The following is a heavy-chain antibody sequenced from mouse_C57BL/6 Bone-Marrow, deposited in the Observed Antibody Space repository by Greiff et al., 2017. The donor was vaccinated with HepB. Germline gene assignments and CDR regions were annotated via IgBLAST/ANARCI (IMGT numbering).Heavy chain of an antibody. D-gene: IGHD1-1*02. CDR2: IDPETGGT. CDR3: TRRGGYAMDY. V-gene: IGHV1-15*01. Sequence: VKLQESGAELVRPGASVTLSCKASGYTFTDYEMHWVKQTPVHGLEWIGAIDPETGGTAYNQKFKGKAILTADKSSSTAYMELRSLTSEDSAVYYCTRRGGYAMDYWGQGTSVTVSS. CDR1: GYTFTDYE. J-gene: IGHJ4*01.